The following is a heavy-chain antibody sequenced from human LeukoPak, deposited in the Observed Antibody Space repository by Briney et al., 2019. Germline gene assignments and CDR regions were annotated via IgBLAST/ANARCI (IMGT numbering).Heavy chain of an antibody. Sequence: GRSLRLSCAAPGITFSSFGMHWLRQAPGKGLEWVAFIWYDGSNKYYADSVKGRFTISRDNSKNTLYLQMNSLRAEDTAVYYCASDGTLTAGPFDPWGRGTLVTVSS. CDR3: ASDGTLTAGPFDP. V-gene: IGHV3-33*01. D-gene: IGHD1-14*01. J-gene: IGHJ5*02. CDR2: IWYDGSNK. CDR1: GITFSSFG.